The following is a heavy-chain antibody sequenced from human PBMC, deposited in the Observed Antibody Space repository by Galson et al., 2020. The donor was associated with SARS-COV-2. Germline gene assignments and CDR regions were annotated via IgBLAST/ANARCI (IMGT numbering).Heavy chain of an antibody. J-gene: IGHJ4*01. CDR2: ISYEGSKE. D-gene: IGHD6-6*01. CDR3: ARARSRALAVRGALAH. Sequence: GESLKISCAASGFDFDTYGMHWVRQAPGKGPEWVAGISYEGSKEDDTNSVSGRFSVSRDKSGNMVFRQMNSLRPDDTAIYYCARARSRALAVRGALAHLGHGTLVTGSS. CDR1: GFDFDTYG. V-gene: IGHV3-30*12.